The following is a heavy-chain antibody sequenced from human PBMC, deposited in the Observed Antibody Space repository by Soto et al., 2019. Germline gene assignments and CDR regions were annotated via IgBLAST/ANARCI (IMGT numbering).Heavy chain of an antibody. CDR1: GYTFSNYG. CDR3: ARVVDGSSSWPMLYYYYGMDV. D-gene: IGHD2-2*01. J-gene: IGHJ6*02. Sequence: QVQLVQSGAEVKKPGASVKVSCKASGYTFSNYGISWVRQAPGQGLEWMGWISAYNGNTNYAQKLQGRVTMTTDTATXTAXMXPRSLISDDTAVYYCARVVDGSSSWPMLYYYYGMDVWGQGTTVTVSS. CDR2: ISAYNGNT. V-gene: IGHV1-18*01.